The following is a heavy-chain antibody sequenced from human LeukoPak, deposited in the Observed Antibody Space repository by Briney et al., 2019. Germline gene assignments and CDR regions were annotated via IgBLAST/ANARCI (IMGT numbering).Heavy chain of an antibody. D-gene: IGHD2/OR15-2a*01. V-gene: IGHV4-39*01. Sequence: PSETLSLTCTVSGGSISSINYYWGWIRQPPGKGLEWIGYIYYSGSTYYNPSLKSRVTISVDTSKSQFSLKMNSVTAADTAVYYCARLLRPYHYALDVWGQGTTVTVSS. J-gene: IGHJ6*02. CDR1: GGSISSINYY. CDR3: ARLLRPYHYALDV. CDR2: IYYSGST.